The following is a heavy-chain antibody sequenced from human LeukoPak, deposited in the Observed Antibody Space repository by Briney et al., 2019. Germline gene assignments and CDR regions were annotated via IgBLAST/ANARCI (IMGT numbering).Heavy chain of an antibody. J-gene: IGHJ4*02. Sequence: SETLSLTCTVSGGSVSSGSYYWSWIRQPPGKGLEWIGYIYYSGSTNYNSSLKSRVTISVDTSRNQFSLKLSSVTAADTAVYYCARSFGSGSYFFDYWGQGTLVTVSS. V-gene: IGHV4-61*01. CDR2: IYYSGST. D-gene: IGHD3-10*01. CDR1: GGSVSSGSYY. CDR3: ARSFGSGSYFFDY.